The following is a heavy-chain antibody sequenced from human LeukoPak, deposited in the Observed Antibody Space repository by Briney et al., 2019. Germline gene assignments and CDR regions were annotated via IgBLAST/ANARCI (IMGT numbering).Heavy chain of an antibody. CDR2: IYYSGST. D-gene: IGHD3-3*01. CDR1: GGSVSSGSYY. Sequence: PSETLSPTCTVSGGSVSSGSYYWSWIRQPPGKGLEWIGYIYYSGSTNYNPSLKSRVTISVDTSKNQFSLKLSSVTAADTAVYYCARQEVITIWSKNAFDIWGQGTMVTVSS. J-gene: IGHJ3*02. CDR3: ARQEVITIWSKNAFDI. V-gene: IGHV4-61*01.